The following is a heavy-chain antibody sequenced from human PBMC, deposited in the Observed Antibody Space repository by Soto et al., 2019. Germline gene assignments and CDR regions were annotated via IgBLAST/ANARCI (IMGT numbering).Heavy chain of an antibody. CDR3: EFSAREQDGMDF. CDR1: GFTFSSYG. D-gene: IGHD1-1*01. Sequence: QPGGSLRLSCAASGFTFSSYGMHWVRQAPGKGLEWVAVISFDGSNKYYIDSVKGRFLISRDHSKNTLYLHMNSLRAEDTAVYYFEFSAREQDGMDFCTQGTTVPVS. J-gene: IGHJ6*02. CDR2: ISFDGSNK. V-gene: IGHV3-30*03.